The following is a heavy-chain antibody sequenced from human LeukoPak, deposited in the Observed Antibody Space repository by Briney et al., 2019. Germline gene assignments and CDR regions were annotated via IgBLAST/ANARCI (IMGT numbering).Heavy chain of an antibody. CDR1: GGSISSNY. CDR3: ARGGRLGFDP. CDR2: IYYSGST. Sequence: SETLSLTCTVSGGSISSNYWSWLRQPPGKGLEWIGYIYYSGSTNYNPSLKSRVTISVDTSKKQFSLKLSSVTAADTAVYYGARGGRLGFDPWGQGTLVTVSS. V-gene: IGHV4-59*01. D-gene: IGHD3-16*01. J-gene: IGHJ5*02.